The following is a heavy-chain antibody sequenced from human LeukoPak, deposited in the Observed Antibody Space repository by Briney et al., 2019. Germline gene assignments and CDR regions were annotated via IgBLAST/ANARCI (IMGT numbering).Heavy chain of an antibody. D-gene: IGHD2-21*01. CDR1: GGSVSSGSYF. J-gene: IGHJ4*02. Sequence: SEILSLTCTVSGGSVSSGSYFWSWIRQPPGKGLEWIGYIYYSASTNHNPSLESRVTISVDTSKNQFSLKLSSVTAADTAVYYCARAIVPGRWNFDYWGQGTLFTVSS. CDR2: IYYSAST. CDR3: ARAIVPGRWNFDY. V-gene: IGHV4-61*01.